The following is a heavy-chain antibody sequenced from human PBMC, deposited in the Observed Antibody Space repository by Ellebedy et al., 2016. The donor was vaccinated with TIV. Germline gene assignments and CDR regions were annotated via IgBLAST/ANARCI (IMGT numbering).Heavy chain of an antibody. D-gene: IGHD5-24*01. Sequence: GGSLRLSCAASGFTFNNYNMIWVRQAPGKGLEWISYISSDGITTDYADSVKGRFTISRDNAKASVSLHMNSLRAEDTAVYYCARDMGRWLQFLAYWGQGTLVTVSS. CDR2: ISSDGITT. J-gene: IGHJ4*02. CDR1: GFTFNNYN. V-gene: IGHV3-48*03. CDR3: ARDMGRWLQFLAY.